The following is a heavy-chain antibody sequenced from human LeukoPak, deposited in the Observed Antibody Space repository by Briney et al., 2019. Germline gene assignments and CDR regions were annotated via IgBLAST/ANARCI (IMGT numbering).Heavy chain of an antibody. Sequence: ASDTLSLTCTVSGGSISSYFWSWIRQPAGKGLEWVGRIYTSGTTSYNSSLKSRVTMSVDTSKNQFSLKLSSVTAADTAVYYCARDRGSGIDYWGQGTLVTVSS. CDR3: ARDRGSGIDY. D-gene: IGHD3-10*01. CDR1: GGSISSYF. CDR2: IYTSGTT. J-gene: IGHJ4*02. V-gene: IGHV4-4*07.